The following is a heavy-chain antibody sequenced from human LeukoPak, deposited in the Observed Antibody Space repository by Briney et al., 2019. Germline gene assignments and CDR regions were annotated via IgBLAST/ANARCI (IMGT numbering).Heavy chain of an antibody. D-gene: IGHD3-10*01. V-gene: IGHV3-66*02. Sequence: GSLRLSCAASGFSVSSNYMTWVRQAPGKGLEWVSVIHSGGRAYYADSVKGRFTTSRDNSKNILDLQMNSLSVEDTAVYYCVGVETITMVRGASGDVWGKGTTVTVSS. J-gene: IGHJ6*04. CDR1: GFSVSSNY. CDR3: VGVETITMVRGASGDV. CDR2: IHSGGRA.